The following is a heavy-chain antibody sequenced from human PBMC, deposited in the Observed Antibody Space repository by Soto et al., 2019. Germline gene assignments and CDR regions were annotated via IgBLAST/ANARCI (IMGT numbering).Heavy chain of an antibody. CDR1: GFTFSSYA. D-gene: IGHD1-26*01. Sequence: EVQLVESGGGLVQPGGSLRLSCAASGFTFSSYAMHWVRQAPGKGLEYVSAISSNGGSTYYANSVKGRFTISRDNSKNTLYLKMGSLRAEDMAVYYCARGGSGTYYFDDWGQGTLVTVSS. CDR3: ARGGSGTYYFDD. J-gene: IGHJ4*02. V-gene: IGHV3-64*01. CDR2: ISSNGGST.